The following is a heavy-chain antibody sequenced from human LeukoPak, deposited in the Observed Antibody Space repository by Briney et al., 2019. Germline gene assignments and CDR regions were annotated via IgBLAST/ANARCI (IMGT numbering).Heavy chain of an antibody. CDR3: ARARGSWSLDS. D-gene: IGHD6-13*01. V-gene: IGHV3-7*01. CDR1: GFTFSSYW. Sequence: GGSLRLSCAASGFTFSSYWMSWDRQAPGKGLEWVANIKQDGSEKCYVDSVKGRFTISRDNAKNSLYLQMNSLRAEDTAVYYCARARGSWSLDSWGQGTLVTVSS. CDR2: IKQDGSEK. J-gene: IGHJ4*02.